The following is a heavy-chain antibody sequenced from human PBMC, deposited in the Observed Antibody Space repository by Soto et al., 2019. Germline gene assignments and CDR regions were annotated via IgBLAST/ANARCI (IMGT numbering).Heavy chain of an antibody. D-gene: IGHD3-10*01. Sequence: GGSLRLSCAASGFTFSSYSMNWVRQAPGKGLEWVSSISSSSSYIYYADSVKGRFTISRDNDKNSLYLQMNSLRAEDTGVYYCARDFSTAGSGSYYNYYFDYWGQGTLVTVSS. CDR1: GFTFSSYS. J-gene: IGHJ4*02. CDR3: ARDFSTAGSGSYYNYYFDY. V-gene: IGHV3-21*01. CDR2: ISSSSSYI.